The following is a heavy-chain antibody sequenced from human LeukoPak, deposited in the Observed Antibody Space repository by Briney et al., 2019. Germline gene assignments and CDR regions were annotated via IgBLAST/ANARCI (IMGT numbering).Heavy chain of an antibody. V-gene: IGHV4-39*01. CDR2: VYYSGTT. CDR1: GDSVNSNTYY. Sequence: SETLSLTCSVSGDSVNSNTYYWGWIRQSPGRGLEWIGNVYYSGTTYYNPSLESRVTISADTSRNQFSLRLNSVTVADTAIYYCARQGSSYYYYYMDVWGKGTTVTVSS. J-gene: IGHJ6*03. CDR3: ARQGSSYYYYYMDV. D-gene: IGHD3-10*01.